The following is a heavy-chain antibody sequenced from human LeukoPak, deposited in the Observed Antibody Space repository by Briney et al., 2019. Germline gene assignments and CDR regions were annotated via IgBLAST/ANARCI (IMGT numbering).Heavy chain of an antibody. Sequence: ASVKVSCKASGYTFTSYDINWVRQATGQGLEWMGWMNPNSGNTGYAQKFQGRVTITRNTSISTAYMELSSLRSEDTAVYYCARHVEMATIGGDDAFDIWGQGTMVTVSS. CDR2: MNPNSGNT. CDR3: ARHVEMATIGGDDAFDI. J-gene: IGHJ3*02. CDR1: GYTFTSYD. D-gene: IGHD5-24*01. V-gene: IGHV1-8*01.